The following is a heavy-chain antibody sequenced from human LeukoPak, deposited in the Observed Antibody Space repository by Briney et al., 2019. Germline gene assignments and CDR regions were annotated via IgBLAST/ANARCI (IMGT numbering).Heavy chain of an antibody. V-gene: IGHV1-69*04. Sequence: ASVKVSCKASGGTFSSYAISWVRQAPGQGLEWMGRIIPILGIANYAQKFQGRVTITADKSTSTAYMELSSLRSEDTAVYYCARDPSMRCYDFWSGYCTYYFDYWGQGTLVTVSS. CDR1: GGTFSSYA. D-gene: IGHD3-3*01. J-gene: IGHJ4*02. CDR2: IIPILGIA. CDR3: ARDPSMRCYDFWSGYCTYYFDY.